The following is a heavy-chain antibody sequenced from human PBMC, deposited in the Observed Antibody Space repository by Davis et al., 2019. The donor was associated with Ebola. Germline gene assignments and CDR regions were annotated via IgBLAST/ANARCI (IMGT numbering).Heavy chain of an antibody. J-gene: IGHJ4*02. CDR3: AREERSSWSFDY. Sequence: ASVKVSCKASGYIVSSYGISWVRQAPGQGLEWMGLVNPAGGSTTYAQKFQGRVTMTRDTSATTVYMELSRLRSDDTAVYYCAREERSSWSFDYWGQGTLVTVSS. CDR2: VNPAGGST. CDR1: GYIVSSYG. D-gene: IGHD6-13*01. V-gene: IGHV1-46*01.